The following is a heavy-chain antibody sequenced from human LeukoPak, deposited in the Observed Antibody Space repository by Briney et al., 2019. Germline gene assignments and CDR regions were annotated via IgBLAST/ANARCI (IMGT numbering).Heavy chain of an antibody. CDR3: AREGNYYFDY. V-gene: IGHV4-4*07. CDR2: IYTSGSI. J-gene: IGHJ4*02. D-gene: IGHD3-10*01. Sequence: SETLSLTCTVSGGSISSYYWSWIRQPPGKGLEWIGRIYTSGSIKYNPSLKSRVTMSVDTSKNQFSLKVSSVTAADTAVYYCAREGNYYFDYWGQGTLVTVSS. CDR1: GGSISSYY.